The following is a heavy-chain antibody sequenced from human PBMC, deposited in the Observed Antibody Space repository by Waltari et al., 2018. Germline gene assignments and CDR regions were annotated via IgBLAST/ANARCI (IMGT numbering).Heavy chain of an antibody. CDR2: ISWDGGST. D-gene: IGHD3-22*01. Sequence: EVQLVESGGVVVQPGGSLRLSCAASGFPFDYYAMHWVRQAPGKGLEWVSLISWDGGSTYYADSVKARFTISRDNSKNSLYLQMNSLRAEDTALYYCAKDNTYYYDSSGYYFDYWGQGTLVTVSS. J-gene: IGHJ4*02. CDR3: AKDNTYYYDSSGYYFDY. CDR1: GFPFDYYA. V-gene: IGHV3-43D*04.